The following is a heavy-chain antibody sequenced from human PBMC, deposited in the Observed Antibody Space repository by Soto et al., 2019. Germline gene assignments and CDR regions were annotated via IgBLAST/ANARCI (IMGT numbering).Heavy chain of an antibody. J-gene: IGHJ4*02. CDR1: GDSVTISDYY. CDR2: IHYSGST. V-gene: IGHV4-39*01. D-gene: IGHD3-22*01. Sequence: QLQLQESGPGLVNPSETLSLTGTVSGDSVTISDYYWVWIRQPPGKGLEWIGSIHYSGSTYYNPSLKSRVTISGDTSKKQFSLKLTSVTAADAAVYYCAAHDSGGYYAEYWGQGTLVTVSA. CDR3: AAHDSGGYYAEY.